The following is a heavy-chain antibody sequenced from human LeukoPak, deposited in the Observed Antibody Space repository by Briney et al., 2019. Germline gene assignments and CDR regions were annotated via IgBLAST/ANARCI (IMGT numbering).Heavy chain of an antibody. Sequence: SETLSLTCTVSGGSISSSSYYWSWIRQPPGKGLEWIGYIYYSGSTNYNPSLKSRVTISVDTSKNQFSLKLSSVTAADTAVYYCARGRSLGYWGQGTLVTVSS. CDR1: GGSISSSSYY. CDR3: ARGRSLGY. D-gene: IGHD3-16*01. J-gene: IGHJ4*02. CDR2: IYYSGST. V-gene: IGHV4-61*05.